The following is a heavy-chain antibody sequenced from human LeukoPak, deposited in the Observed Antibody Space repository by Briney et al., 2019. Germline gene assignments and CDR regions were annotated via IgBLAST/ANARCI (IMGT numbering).Heavy chain of an antibody. CDR1: GGSISSYY. CDR2: INYSGST. J-gene: IGHJ4*02. CDR3: ARRGNWGFFDY. V-gene: IGHV4-59*01. D-gene: IGHD7-27*01. Sequence: SETLSLTCTVSGGSISSYYWNWIRQPPGKGLEWIGYINYSGSTNYNPSLKSRVTISVDTSKNLFSLKLTSVTAADTAVYYCARRGNWGFFDYWGRGTLVTVSS.